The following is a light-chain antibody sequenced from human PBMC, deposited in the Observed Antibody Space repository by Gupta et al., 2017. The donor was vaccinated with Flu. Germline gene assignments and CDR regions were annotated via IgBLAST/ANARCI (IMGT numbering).Light chain of an antibody. Sequence: ASVGDRVTITCRASQTINNCLAWYQQKPGRAPKLLISKTSTLESRVPSRFRGSGSGAEFTLTLIVLQPDDFATYYCQHVDSYPLTFGGGTRVEIK. CDR2: KTS. CDR3: QHVDSYPLT. CDR1: QTINNC. V-gene: IGKV1-5*03. J-gene: IGKJ4*01.